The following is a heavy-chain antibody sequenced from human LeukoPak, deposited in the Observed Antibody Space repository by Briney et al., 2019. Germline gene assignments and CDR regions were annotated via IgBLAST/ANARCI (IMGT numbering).Heavy chain of an antibody. Sequence: PGGSLRLSCAASGFTFSSYSMNWVRQAPGKGLEWVSSISSSSSYIYYADSVKGRFTISRDNAKNSLYLQMNSLRAEDTAVYYCARSLRAMATTEFDYWGQGTLVTVSS. D-gene: IGHD5-18*01. CDR2: ISSSSSYI. V-gene: IGHV3-21*01. CDR1: GFTFSSYS. J-gene: IGHJ4*02. CDR3: ARSLRAMATTEFDY.